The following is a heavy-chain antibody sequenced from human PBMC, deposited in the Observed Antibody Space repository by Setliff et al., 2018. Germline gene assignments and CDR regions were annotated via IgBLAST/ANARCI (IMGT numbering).Heavy chain of an antibody. CDR2: RHDNGKS. CDR1: PGSISRHY. CDR3: AGRPQNTPMGPCDY. J-gene: IGHJ4*02. D-gene: IGHD5-18*01. Sequence: PSETLSLTCTVSPGSISRHYWSWFRQAPGKGLEWIGYRHDNGKSDYNPSLGSRVTISLDTSKNQFSLMLTSVTAADTAIYYCAGRPQNTPMGPCDYWGQGTLVTVSS. V-gene: IGHV4-59*11.